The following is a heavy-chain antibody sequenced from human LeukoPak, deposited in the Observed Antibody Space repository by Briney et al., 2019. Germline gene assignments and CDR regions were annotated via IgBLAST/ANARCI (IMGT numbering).Heavy chain of an antibody. J-gene: IGHJ4*02. CDR1: GYTFTTYG. CDR3: ARGGSGWFSDS. CDR2: INPYNGNT. V-gene: IGHV1-18*01. D-gene: IGHD6-19*01. Sequence: ASVKVSCKASGYTFTTYGIAWVRQAPGQGLEWMGWINPYNGNTDFAQELQGRVTLTTDTSTSTAYMELRSLRSDDTAMYYCARGGSGWFSDSWGQGTLVTASS.